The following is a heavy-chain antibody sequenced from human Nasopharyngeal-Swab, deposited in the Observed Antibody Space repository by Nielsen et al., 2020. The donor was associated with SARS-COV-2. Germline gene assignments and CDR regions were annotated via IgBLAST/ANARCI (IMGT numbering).Heavy chain of an antibody. J-gene: IGHJ6*03. CDR3: ARDAYGYGGYMDV. D-gene: IGHD5-18*01. V-gene: IGHV4-59*01. CDR2: IYYSGGT. CDR1: GGSISSSF. Sequence: SETLSLTCTVSGGSISSSFWSWVRQPPGKGLEWIGYIYYSGGTDYNPSFKSRVTISVETSRSQFCLRLSSVTAADTAVYYCARDAYGYGGYMDVWGKGTTVTVSS.